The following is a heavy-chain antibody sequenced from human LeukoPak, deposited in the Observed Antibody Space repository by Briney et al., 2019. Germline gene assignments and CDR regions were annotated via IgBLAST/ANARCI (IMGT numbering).Heavy chain of an antibody. J-gene: IGHJ4*02. V-gene: IGHV1-2*02. CDR2: INPNSGGT. CDR3: ARDIGDLYYFDY. D-gene: IGHD4-17*01. Sequence: GASVKVSCKASGYTFTGYYMHWVRQAPGQGLEWMGWINPNSGGTDYAQKFQGRVTMTRDTSISTAYMELSRLRSDDTAVYYCARDIGDLYYFDYWGQGTLVTVSS. CDR1: GYTFTGYY.